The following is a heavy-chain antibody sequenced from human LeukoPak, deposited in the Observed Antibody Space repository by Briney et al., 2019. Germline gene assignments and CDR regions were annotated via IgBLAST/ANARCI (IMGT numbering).Heavy chain of an antibody. Sequence: SETLSLTCSVSSDSISGYYWSWLRQPPGKGLEWIGYIYYSGNTYYNPSLKSRVTISLDTSKNQFSLKMNSMTAADTAVYYCARERAAGNLSHFDYWGQGSLVTVSS. V-gene: IGHV4-59*01. J-gene: IGHJ4*02. CDR1: SDSISGYY. CDR3: ARERAAGNLSHFDY. CDR2: IYYSGNT. D-gene: IGHD6-13*01.